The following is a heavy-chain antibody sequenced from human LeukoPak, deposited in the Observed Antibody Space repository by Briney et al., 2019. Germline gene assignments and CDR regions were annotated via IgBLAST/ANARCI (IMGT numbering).Heavy chain of an antibody. J-gene: IGHJ4*02. CDR2: IYSSGST. CDR3: ARGGSGYDYLNFDY. CDR1: GVSISSGSNY. D-gene: IGHD5-12*01. V-gene: IGHV4-39*07. Sequence: SETLSLTCSVSGVSISSGSNYWGWIRQPPGKTLEWIGSIYSSGSTHYNPSLKSRVIILIDTAKNHFSLNLSSVTAADTAVYYCARGGSGYDYLNFDYWGQGTLVTVSS.